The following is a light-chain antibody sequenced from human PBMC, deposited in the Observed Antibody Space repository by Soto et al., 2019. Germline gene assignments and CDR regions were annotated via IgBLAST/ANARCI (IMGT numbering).Light chain of an antibody. CDR1: QSVSSSY. CDR3: QQYGSSQS. CDR2: GAS. J-gene: IGKJ1*01. Sequence: EIVLTQSPGTLSLSPGERATLSCRASQSVSSSYLAWYQQKPDQAPRLLIYGASSRATGIPDRFSGSGSGTDFTLTISRLEPEDFAVYYCQQYGSSQSFGQGTKVEIK. V-gene: IGKV3-20*01.